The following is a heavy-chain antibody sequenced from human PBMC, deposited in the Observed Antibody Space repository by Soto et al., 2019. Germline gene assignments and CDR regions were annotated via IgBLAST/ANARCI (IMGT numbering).Heavy chain of an antibody. D-gene: IGHD5-12*01. CDR3: ARRDGYNSDY. J-gene: IGHJ4*02. CDR1: GFTFSNYA. CDR2: ISSHGDST. V-gene: IGHV3-64*01. Sequence: EVQLVESGGGLVQPGVSLRLSYAASGFTFSNYAMHWVRQAPGKGLEYVSAISSHGDSTYYANSVKGRFTISRDNSKNTLYLQMGSLRTEDMAVYYCARRDGYNSDYWGQGTLVTVSS.